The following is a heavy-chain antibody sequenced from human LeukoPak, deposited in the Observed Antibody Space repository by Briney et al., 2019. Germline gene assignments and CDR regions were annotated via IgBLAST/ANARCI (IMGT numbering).Heavy chain of an antibody. J-gene: IGHJ4*02. CDR2: IYYSGRT. V-gene: IGHV4-39*02. Sequence: SETLSLTCTVSGGSISSSTYYWGWIRQPPGKGLEWIGNIYYSGRTYYNPSLKSRVTISVDTSKNHFSLKLSSVTAADTAAYHCVWGSAWYYFDYWGQGTLVTVSS. CDR1: GGSISSSTYY. CDR3: VWGSAWYYFDY. D-gene: IGHD6-19*01.